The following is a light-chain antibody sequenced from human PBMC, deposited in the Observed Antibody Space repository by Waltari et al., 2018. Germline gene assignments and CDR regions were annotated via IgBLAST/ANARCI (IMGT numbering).Light chain of an antibody. V-gene: IGKV1-39*01. J-gene: IGKJ5*01. CDR1: QSISSY. CDR2: AAS. Sequence: DIQMTQSPSSLSTSVGDRVTITCQASQSISSYLNWYQQKPGKAPKLRIYAASSLQSGVPSRFSGSGSGTDFTLTISSLQPEDFATYYCQQSYSTPSITFGQGTRLEIK. CDR3: QQSYSTPSIT.